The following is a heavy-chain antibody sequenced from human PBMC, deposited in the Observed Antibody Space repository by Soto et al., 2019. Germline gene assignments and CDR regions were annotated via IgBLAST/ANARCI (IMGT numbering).Heavy chain of an antibody. V-gene: IGHV1-69*13. CDR2: IIPIFGTA. CDR1: GGTFSSYA. J-gene: IGHJ5*02. Sequence: SVKVSCKASGGTFSSYAISWVRQAPGQGLEWMGGIIPIFGTANYAQKFQGRVTITADESTSTAYMELSSLRSEDTAVYYCARGAVVPAAIGFDPWGQGTLVTVS. D-gene: IGHD2-2*02. CDR3: ARGAVVPAAIGFDP.